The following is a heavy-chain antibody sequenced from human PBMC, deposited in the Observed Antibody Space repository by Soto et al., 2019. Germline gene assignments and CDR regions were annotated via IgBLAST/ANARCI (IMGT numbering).Heavy chain of an antibody. CDR3: TRHAVQYCGGDCYLLPYFDL. V-gene: IGHV3-73*02. D-gene: IGHD2-21*02. Sequence: EVQLVESGGGLVQPGGSLKLSCAASGFTFSGSAVHWVRQASGKGLEWVGCIRSKANNYATVYAASVKGRFTISRDDSKNTEYLQMKSLKTEDTSVYYCTRHAVQYCGGDCYLLPYFDLWGRGTLVTVSS. CDR2: IRSKANNYAT. J-gene: IGHJ2*01. CDR1: GFTFSGSA.